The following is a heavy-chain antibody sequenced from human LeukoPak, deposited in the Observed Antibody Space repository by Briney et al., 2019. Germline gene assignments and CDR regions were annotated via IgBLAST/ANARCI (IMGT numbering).Heavy chain of an antibody. D-gene: IGHD5-18*01. CDR2: ISSSSYI. V-gene: IGHV3-21*01. CDR3: AREEEQLWFFDY. CDR1: GFTFSSYS. Sequence: GGSLRLSCAASGFTFSSYSMNWVRQAPGKGLEWVSSISSSSYIYYADSVKGRFTISRDNAKNSLYLQMNSLRAEDTAVYYCAREEEQLWFFDYWGQGTLVTVSS. J-gene: IGHJ4*02.